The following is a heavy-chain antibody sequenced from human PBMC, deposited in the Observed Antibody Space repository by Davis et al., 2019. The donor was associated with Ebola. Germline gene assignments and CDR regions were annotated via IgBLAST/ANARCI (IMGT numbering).Heavy chain of an antibody. CDR2: ISGSGGST. Sequence: GESLKISCAASGFTFSSYAMSWVRQAPGKGLEWVSAISGSGGSTYYADSVKGRFTISRDNSKNTLYLQMNSLRADDTAVYYCARRGYSALDWGQGTLVTVSS. CDR3: ARRGYSALD. D-gene: IGHD5-12*01. CDR1: GFTFSSYA. V-gene: IGHV3-23*01. J-gene: IGHJ4*02.